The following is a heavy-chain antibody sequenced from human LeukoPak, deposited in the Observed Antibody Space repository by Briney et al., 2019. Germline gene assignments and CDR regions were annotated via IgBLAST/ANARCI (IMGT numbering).Heavy chain of an antibody. CDR2: ISSSGSTI. Sequence: GGSLRLSCAASGFTFSDYYMSWIRQAPGKGLEWVSYISSSGSTIYYADSVKGRFTISRDNAKNSLYLQMNSLRAEDTAVYYCAKYYDFWSGYSSDAFDIWGQGTMVTVSS. CDR3: AKYYDFWSGYSSDAFDI. J-gene: IGHJ3*02. CDR1: GFTFSDYY. V-gene: IGHV3-11*01. D-gene: IGHD3-3*01.